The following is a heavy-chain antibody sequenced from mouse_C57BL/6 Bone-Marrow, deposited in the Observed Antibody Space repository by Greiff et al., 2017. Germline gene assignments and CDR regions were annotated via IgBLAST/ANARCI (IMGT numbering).Heavy chain of an antibody. CDR3: AREGGLAY. V-gene: IGHV1-81*01. CDR2: IYPRSGNT. Sequence: VKLVESGAELARPGASVKLSCKASGYTFTSYGISWVKQRTGQGLEWIGEIYPRSGNTYYNEKFKGKATLTADKSSSTAYMELRSLTSEDSAVYFCAREGGLAYWGQGTLVTVSA. J-gene: IGHJ3*01. CDR1: GYTFTSYG.